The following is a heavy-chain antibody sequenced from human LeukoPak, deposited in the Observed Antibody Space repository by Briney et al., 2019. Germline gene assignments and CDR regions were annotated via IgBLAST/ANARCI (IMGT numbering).Heavy chain of an antibody. J-gene: IGHJ3*02. D-gene: IGHD3-22*01. Sequence: SETLSLTCTVSGYSISSGYYWGWIRQPPGKGLEWIGTMYHSGNTYYNPSLKSRVTISVDTSKNQFSLKLTSVTAADTAVYYCARYVSLLVITGNDAFDIWGQGTMVTVSS. CDR3: ARYVSLLVITGNDAFDI. CDR2: MYHSGNT. CDR1: GYSISSGYY. V-gene: IGHV4-38-2*02.